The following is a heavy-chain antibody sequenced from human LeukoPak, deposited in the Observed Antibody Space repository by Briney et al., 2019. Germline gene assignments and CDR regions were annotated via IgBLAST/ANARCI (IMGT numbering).Heavy chain of an antibody. J-gene: IGHJ4*02. CDR3: ARGTQKGYSYGYQYYFDY. CDR1: GYTFTSYG. D-gene: IGHD5-18*01. CDR2: ISAYNGNT. V-gene: IGHV1-18*01. Sequence: GASVKVSCKASGYTFTSYGISWVRQAPGQGLEWMGWISAYNGNTNYAQKLQGRVTMTTDTSTSTAYMELRSLRSDDTAVYYCARGTQKGYSYGYQYYFDYWGQGTLVTVSS.